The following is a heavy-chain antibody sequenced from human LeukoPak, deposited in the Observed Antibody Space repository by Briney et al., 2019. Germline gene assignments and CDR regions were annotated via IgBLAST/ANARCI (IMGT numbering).Heavy chain of an antibody. Sequence: GGSLRLSCAASGFTFSRYWMSWVRQAPGKGLEWVANIKQDESEKYYVDSVKGRFTISRDNAKNSLYLQMNSLRAEDTAVYYCARGKVSTYFDYWGQGTLVTVSS. CDR1: GFTFSRYW. D-gene: IGHD5/OR15-5a*01. CDR3: ARGKVSTYFDY. J-gene: IGHJ4*02. V-gene: IGHV3-7*01. CDR2: IKQDESEK.